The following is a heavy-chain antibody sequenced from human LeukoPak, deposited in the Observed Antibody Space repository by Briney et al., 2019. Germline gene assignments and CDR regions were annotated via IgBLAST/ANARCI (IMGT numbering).Heavy chain of an antibody. CDR2: INPNSGGT. CDR1: GYTFTGYY. V-gene: IGHV1-2*02. CDR3: ARDSSSWALGSWWDYFDY. J-gene: IGHJ4*02. Sequence: ASVKVSCKASGYTFTGYYMHWVRQAPGQGLEWMGWINPNSGGTNHAQKFQGRVTMTRDTSISTAYMELSRLRSDDTAVYYCARDSSSWALGSWWDYFDYWGQGTLVTVSS. D-gene: IGHD6-13*01.